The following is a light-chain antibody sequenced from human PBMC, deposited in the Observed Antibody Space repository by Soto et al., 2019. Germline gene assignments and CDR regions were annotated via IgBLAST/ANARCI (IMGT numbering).Light chain of an antibody. CDR1: QSVASS. V-gene: IGKV3-20*01. Sequence: VVLTQSPATLSASPGERVTLSCRASQSVASSVAWYQQKPGQAPRLLIYGASNRATGIPDRFSGSGSGTDFTLTISRLEPEDFAVYYCQQYGSSGTFGQGTKVDI. CDR2: GAS. J-gene: IGKJ1*01. CDR3: QQYGSSGT.